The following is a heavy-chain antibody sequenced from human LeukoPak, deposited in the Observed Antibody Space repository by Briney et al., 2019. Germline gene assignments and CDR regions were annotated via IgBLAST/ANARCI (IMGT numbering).Heavy chain of an antibody. CDR3: ARQYLYDFWSGYYGY. V-gene: IGHV1-2*02. D-gene: IGHD3-3*01. CDR2: NNPNSGGT. Sequence: ASVKVSFKASGYTFTGYYMHWVRQAPGQGLEGMGWNNPNSGGTNYAQKFQGRVTMTRDKSISTAYMELSRLRSDDTAVYYCARQYLYDFWSGYYGYWGQGTLVTVSS. CDR1: GYTFTGYY. J-gene: IGHJ4*02.